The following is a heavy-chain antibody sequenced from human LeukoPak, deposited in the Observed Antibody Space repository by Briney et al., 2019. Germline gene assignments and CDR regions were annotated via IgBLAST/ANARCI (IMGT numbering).Heavy chain of an antibody. CDR3: AMRKPYDSSGPFDY. CDR1: GYTLTSYA. CDR2: INAGNGNT. D-gene: IGHD3-22*01. Sequence: GASVKVSCKASGYTLTSYAMHWVRQAPGQRLEWMGWINAGNGNTKYSQKFQGRVTITRDTSASTAYMELSSLRSEDTAMYYCAMRKPYDSSGPFDYWGQGTLVTVSS. V-gene: IGHV1-3*01. J-gene: IGHJ4*02.